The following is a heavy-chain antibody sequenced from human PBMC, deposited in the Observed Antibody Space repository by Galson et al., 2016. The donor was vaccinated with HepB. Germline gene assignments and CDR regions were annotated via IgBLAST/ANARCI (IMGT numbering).Heavy chain of an antibody. CDR1: GFSFSDYY. CDR3: ARAMIRGVIKSSLNDAFDI. J-gene: IGHJ3*02. V-gene: IGHV3-11*04. CDR2: IRYSGDPM. Sequence: SLRLSCAASGFSFSDYYMAWIRQAPGKGLEWVLHIRYSGDPMSYADSVMGRFTISRDNDKNSLFLQMDSLRAEDTAVYYCARAMIRGVIKSSLNDAFDIWGQGTLVTVSS. D-gene: IGHD3-10*01.